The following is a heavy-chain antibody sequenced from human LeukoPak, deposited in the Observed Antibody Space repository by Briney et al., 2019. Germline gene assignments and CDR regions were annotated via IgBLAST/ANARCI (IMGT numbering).Heavy chain of an antibody. CDR3: ARDLGSRDGYNPPDLFDN. V-gene: IGHV1-69*01. J-gene: IGHJ4*02. D-gene: IGHD5-24*01. CDR1: GGTFRSYA. CDR2: IIPIFGTT. Sequence: SVKVSCKASGGTFRSYAISWVRQAPGQGLEWMGGIIPIFGTTNYAQKFQGRVTITADESTSTAYMELSSLRSEDTAVYYCARDLGSRDGYNPPDLFDNWGQGTLVTVSS.